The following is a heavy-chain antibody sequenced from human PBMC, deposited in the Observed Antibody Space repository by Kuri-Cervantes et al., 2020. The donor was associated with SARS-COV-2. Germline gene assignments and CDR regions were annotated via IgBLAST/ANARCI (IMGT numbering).Heavy chain of an antibody. CDR1: GGSFSDFS. D-gene: IGHD6-6*01. J-gene: IGHJ4*02. V-gene: IGHV4-34*01. Sequence: SQTLSLTCAVDGGSFSDFSWNWIRQSPGKGLGWIGEIYHSGNTNYNPSLKSRVTIAIDASKNQFSLKLSSVTATDTAVYYCARGSFESSISSLESFFFDYWGQGNLVTVSS. CDR2: IYHSGNT. CDR3: ARGSFESSISSLESFFFDY.